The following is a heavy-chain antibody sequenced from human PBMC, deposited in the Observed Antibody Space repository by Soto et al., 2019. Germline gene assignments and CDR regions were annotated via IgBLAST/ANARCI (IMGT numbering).Heavy chain of an antibody. Sequence: PSETLSLTCAVSGYSISSSNWWGWIRQPPGKGLEWIGYIYYSGTTYYNPSLKSRVTMSVDTSKNQFSLKLTSVTAVDTAVYYCARGRIQLWYPFDYWGQGTLVTVS. D-gene: IGHD5-18*01. J-gene: IGHJ4*02. CDR1: GYSISSSNW. CDR3: ARGRIQLWYPFDY. V-gene: IGHV4-28*03. CDR2: IYYSGTT.